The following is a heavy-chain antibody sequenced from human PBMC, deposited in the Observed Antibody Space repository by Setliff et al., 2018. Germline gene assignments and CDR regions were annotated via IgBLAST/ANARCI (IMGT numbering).Heavy chain of an antibody. J-gene: IGHJ5*02. Sequence: ASVKVSCKASGYTLSKYYMHWVRQAPGQGLEWMGIINPSGGLTNYAQKFQGRVTITADESTSTAYMELRSLRSDDTAVYYCARDSPEMVAPPAAHCFDPWGQGTLVTVSS. CDR3: ARDSPEMVAPPAAHCFDP. V-gene: IGHV1-46*01. CDR1: GYTLSKYY. D-gene: IGHD2-15*01. CDR2: INPSGGLT.